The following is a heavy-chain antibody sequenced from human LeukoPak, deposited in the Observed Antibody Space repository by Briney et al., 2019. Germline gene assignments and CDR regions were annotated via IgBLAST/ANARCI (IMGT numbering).Heavy chain of an antibody. CDR1: GFTFTSYS. V-gene: IGHV3-21*01. CDR3: ARGGRGTIIMIVVAALDY. Sequence: GGSLRLSCAASGFTFTSYSMNWVRQAPGKGLEWVSSISSSGNYIYYADSAKGRFTISRDNARNSLYLQMNSLRAEDTAVYYCARGGRGTIIMIVVAALDYWGQGTLVTVSS. J-gene: IGHJ4*02. CDR2: ISSSGNYI. D-gene: IGHD3-22*01.